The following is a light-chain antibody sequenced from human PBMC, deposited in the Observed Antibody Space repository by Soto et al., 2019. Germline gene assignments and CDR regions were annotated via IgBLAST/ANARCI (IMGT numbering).Light chain of an antibody. J-gene: IGLJ1*01. CDR2: DVN. CDR3: LSYTRSSTYV. V-gene: IGLV2-14*01. Sequence: QAVVTQPASVSGSPGQSITISCTGTNSDVGAYNYVSWYQQHPGKAPKLMIYDVNNRPLGVSTRFSGSKSGNTASLTISGLQAEDEADYYCLSYTRSSTYVFGTGTKLTVL. CDR1: NSDVGAYNY.